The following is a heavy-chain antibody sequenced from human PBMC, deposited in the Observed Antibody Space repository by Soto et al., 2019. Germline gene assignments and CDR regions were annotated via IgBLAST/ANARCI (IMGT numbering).Heavy chain of an antibody. CDR2: IYPGDSDT. Sequence: PGESLKISCKGSGYSFSSYWIGWVRQMPGKGLEWMGTIYPGDSDTRYSPAFQGQVTISADKSISTAYLQWSSLKASDTAMYYCASTIAVAGPNFDYWGQGTLVTVSS. J-gene: IGHJ4*02. CDR1: GYSFSSYW. V-gene: IGHV5-51*01. D-gene: IGHD6-19*01. CDR3: ASTIAVAGPNFDY.